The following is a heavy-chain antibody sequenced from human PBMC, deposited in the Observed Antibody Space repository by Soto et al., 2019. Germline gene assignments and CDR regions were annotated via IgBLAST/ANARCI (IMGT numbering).Heavy chain of an antibody. Sequence: SLRLSCAASGFTFSSYGMHWVRQAPGKGLEWVAVIWYDGSNKYYADSVKGRFTISRGNSKNTLYLQMNSLRAEDTAVYYCAREGIAVAGAMGAFDIWGQGTMVTVSS. CDR1: GFTFSSYG. J-gene: IGHJ3*02. CDR2: IWYDGSNK. CDR3: AREGIAVAGAMGAFDI. V-gene: IGHV3-33*01. D-gene: IGHD6-19*01.